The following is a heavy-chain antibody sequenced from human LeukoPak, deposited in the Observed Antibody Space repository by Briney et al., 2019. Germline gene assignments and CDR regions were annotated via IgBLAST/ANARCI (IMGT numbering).Heavy chain of an antibody. V-gene: IGHV1-2*02. CDR2: INPNSGGT. D-gene: IGHD3-22*01. Sequence: ASVKVSCKASGYTFTGYYMHWVRQAPGQGLEWMGWINPNSGGTNYAQKFQGRVTMTRDTSISTAYMELSRLRSDDTAVYYCARDHYYDSSGYQPLDYWGQGTLVTVSS. CDR1: GYTFTGYY. CDR3: ARDHYYDSSGYQPLDY. J-gene: IGHJ4*02.